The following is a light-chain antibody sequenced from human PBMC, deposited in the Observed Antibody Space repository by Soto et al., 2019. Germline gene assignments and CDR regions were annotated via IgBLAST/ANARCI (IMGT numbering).Light chain of an antibody. CDR2: GAS. CDR1: QSVSSGY. J-gene: IGKJ3*01. CDR3: QQYGSSPF. V-gene: IGKV3-20*01. Sequence: EIVVTQSPGTLSLSPGERATLSCRASQSVSSGYLAWYQQKPGQAPRLLIYGASSRATGIPDRFSGSGAGTDFTLTISRLEPEDFAVYYCQQYGSSPFFGHGTNVDIK.